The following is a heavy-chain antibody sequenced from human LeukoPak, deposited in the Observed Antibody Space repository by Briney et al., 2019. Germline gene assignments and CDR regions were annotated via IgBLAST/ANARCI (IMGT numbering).Heavy chain of an antibody. J-gene: IGHJ3*02. CDR2: IYYSGST. D-gene: IGHD1-26*01. CDR1: GGSLSSYY. CDR3: ARRRRIVGATPGAFDI. V-gene: IGHV4-59*12. Sequence: SETLSLTCTVSGGSLSSYYWSWIRQPPGKGLEWIGYIYYSGSTNYNPSLKSRVTISVDTSKNQFSLKLSSVTAADTAVYYCARRRRIVGATPGAFDIWGQGTMVTVSS.